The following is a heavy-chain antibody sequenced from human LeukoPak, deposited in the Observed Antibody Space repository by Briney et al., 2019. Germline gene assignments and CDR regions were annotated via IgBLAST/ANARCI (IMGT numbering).Heavy chain of an antibody. Sequence: GGSLRLSCAASGFTFNTYSMNWVRQAPGKGLEWVSSIRSSSSYIYYADSVKGRFTISRDNSKSTLYLQMNSLKAEDAAVYYCAKDPYSHNWFDPWGQGTLVTVSS. V-gene: IGHV3-21*04. CDR2: IRSSSSYI. CDR1: GFTFNTYS. J-gene: IGHJ5*02. D-gene: IGHD2-21*01. CDR3: AKDPYSHNWFDP.